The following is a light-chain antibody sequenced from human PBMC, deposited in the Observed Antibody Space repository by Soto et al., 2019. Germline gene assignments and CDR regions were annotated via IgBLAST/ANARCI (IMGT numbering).Light chain of an antibody. CDR1: NSDIGRYNY. V-gene: IGLV2-14*01. J-gene: IGLJ1*01. CDR3: TSCITANTRCV. CDR2: EVN. Sequence: QSAVTQPASVSGSPGQSITISCTGTNSDIGRYNYVSWFQQHPGKVPKLVIFEVNYRPSGVSDRFSGSKSGNTASLTITGLQAEDEADYYCTSCITANTRCVFGSGTKVTVL.